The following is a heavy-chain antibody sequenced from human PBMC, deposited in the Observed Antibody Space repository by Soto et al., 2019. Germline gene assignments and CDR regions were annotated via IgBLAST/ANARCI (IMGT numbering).Heavy chain of an antibody. J-gene: IGHJ4*02. CDR1: GFAFSNNC. V-gene: IGHV3-74*01. Sequence: GGSLRLSYAASGFAFSNNCMHWVRQAPGKGLEWVSRMNSDGSTTDYADPVKGRFTVSRDNAKNTLFLRMNSLRAEDTAVYYCATAEVDYWGPGTLVTVSS. CDR2: MNSDGSTT. CDR3: ATAEVDY.